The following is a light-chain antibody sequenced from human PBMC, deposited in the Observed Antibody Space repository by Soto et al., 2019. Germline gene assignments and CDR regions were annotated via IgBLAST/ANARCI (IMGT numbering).Light chain of an antibody. J-gene: IGLJ1*01. CDR3: SSYTSSSTYV. CDR1: SSDVGGYNF. Sequence: QSVLTQPASVSGSPGQSITISCTGTSSDVGGYNFVSWYQQHPGEAPKLMIYEVSNRPSGISNRFSGSKSGNTASLTISGLQAEDEASYYCSSYTSSSTYVFGTGTKLTVL. CDR2: EVS. V-gene: IGLV2-14*01.